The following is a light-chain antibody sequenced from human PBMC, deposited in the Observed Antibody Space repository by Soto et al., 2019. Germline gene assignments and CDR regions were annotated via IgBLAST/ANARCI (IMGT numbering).Light chain of an antibody. CDR1: SGHSSYI. CDR3: ATWDSNPQNWV. Sequence: QLVLTQSSSASASLGSSVKLTCTLSSGHSSYIIAWHQQQPWKAPRYLMKLEGSGSYNKGSGVPDRFSGASSGADRYLTISNLPFEDEADYYCATWDSNPQNWVFGGGTKVTVL. J-gene: IGLJ3*02. V-gene: IGLV4-60*02. CDR2: LEGSGSY.